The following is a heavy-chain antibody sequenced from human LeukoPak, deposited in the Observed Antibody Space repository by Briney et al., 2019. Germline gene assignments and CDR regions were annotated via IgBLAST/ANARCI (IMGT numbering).Heavy chain of an antibody. CDR3: ARGIGGGDFFDI. D-gene: IGHD2-21*01. V-gene: IGHV3-74*01. Sequence: GGSLRLSCAASGFTFSSYWMYCVRQAPGKGLVWVSRINSDARNTNYADSVQGRFTISRDNAKNTLYLQMNSLSGEDRAVYYWARGIGGGDFFDIWGQGSMVTVSS. J-gene: IGHJ3*02. CDR2: INSDARNT. CDR1: GFTFSSYW.